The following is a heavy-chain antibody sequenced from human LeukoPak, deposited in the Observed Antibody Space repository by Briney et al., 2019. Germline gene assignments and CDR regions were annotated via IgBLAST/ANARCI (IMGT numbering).Heavy chain of an antibody. Sequence: PSETLSLTCTVSGGSISSSSYYWGWIRQPPGKGLEWIGSIYYSGSTYYNPSLGSRVTVSVDRTKNQISLKVTSVTASDTAVYYCARHVASYDFDYWGQGTLVTVSS. J-gene: IGHJ4*02. CDR3: ARHVASYDFDY. CDR2: IYYSGST. CDR1: GGSISSSSYY. D-gene: IGHD2-21*01. V-gene: IGHV4-39*01.